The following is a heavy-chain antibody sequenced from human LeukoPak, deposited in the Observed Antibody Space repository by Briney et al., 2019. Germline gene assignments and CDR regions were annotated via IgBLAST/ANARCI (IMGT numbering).Heavy chain of an antibody. J-gene: IGHJ6*03. Sequence: SETLSLTCTVSGDSISSYYWSWIRQPAGKGLEWLGRIYTSGSTNYNPSLKSRVTMSVDTSKNQFSLKLSSVTAADTAVYYCASGKFYYYMDVWGKGTTVTISS. CDR3: ASGKFYYYMDV. CDR2: IYTSGST. D-gene: IGHD1-14*01. V-gene: IGHV4-4*07. CDR1: GDSISSYY.